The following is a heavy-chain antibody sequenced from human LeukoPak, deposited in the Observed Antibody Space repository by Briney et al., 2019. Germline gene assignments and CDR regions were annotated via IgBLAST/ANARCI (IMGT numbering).Heavy chain of an antibody. CDR2: ISYDGSYE. D-gene: IGHD3-3*01. Sequence: PGGSLRLSCAASGFTFSSYHMHWVRQAPGKGLEGVAIISYDGSYEYYADSVKGRFTISRDKSKNTVSQQMNSLRTEDSAVYYCARGFWSGGHYMDVWGRGTTVAVSS. J-gene: IGHJ6*03. V-gene: IGHV3-30*01. CDR3: ARGFWSGGHYMDV. CDR1: GFTFSSYH.